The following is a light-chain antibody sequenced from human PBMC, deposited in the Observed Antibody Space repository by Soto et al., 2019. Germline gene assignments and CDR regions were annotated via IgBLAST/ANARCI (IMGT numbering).Light chain of an antibody. Sequence: EIVMTQSPLSLSATPGQPASISCKSSQSLLHSNGKTHWYWYVQKSGQPPKLLIYEVSNRFSGVSGRFSGSGAGTYFKLKISRVEAEAVGVYYCTQTMQVPSIAVGKGTRLEIK. CDR1: QSLLHSNGKTH. V-gene: IGKV2D-29*01. J-gene: IGKJ5*01. CDR3: TQTMQVPSIA. CDR2: EVS.